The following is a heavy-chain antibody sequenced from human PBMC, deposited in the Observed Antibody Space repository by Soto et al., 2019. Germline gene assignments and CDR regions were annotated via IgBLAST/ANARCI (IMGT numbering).Heavy chain of an antibody. D-gene: IGHD3-10*01. V-gene: IGHV3-66*01. CDR3: ARGGEGSGSYLYYFDY. CDR1: GFTVSSNY. CDR2: IYSGGST. J-gene: IGHJ4*02. Sequence: GGSLRLSCAASGFTVSSNYMSWVRQAPGKGLEWVSVIYSGGSTYYADSVKGRFTISRDNSKNTLYLQMNSLRAEDTAVYYCARGGEGSGSYLYYFDYWGQGTLVTVSS.